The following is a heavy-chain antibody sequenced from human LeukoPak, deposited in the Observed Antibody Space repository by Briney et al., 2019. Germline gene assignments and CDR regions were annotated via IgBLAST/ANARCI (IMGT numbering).Heavy chain of an antibody. Sequence: SETLSLTCTVSGGSISSYYWSWIRQPPGKGLEWIGYIYYSGSTNYNPSLKNRVTISVDTSKNQFSLKLSSVTAADTAVYYCARGYDILTGDHNWFDPWGQGTLVTVSS. CDR2: IYYSGST. CDR1: GGSISSYY. J-gene: IGHJ5*02. V-gene: IGHV4-59*01. CDR3: ARGYDILTGDHNWFDP. D-gene: IGHD3-9*01.